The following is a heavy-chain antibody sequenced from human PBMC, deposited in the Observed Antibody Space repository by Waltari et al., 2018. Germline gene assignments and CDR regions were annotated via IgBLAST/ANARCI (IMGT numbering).Heavy chain of an antibody. D-gene: IGHD2-2*01. V-gene: IGHV4-34*01. Sequence: QVQLQQWGAGLLKPSETPSLTGAVYDGSFSGYYWRWIRQPPGKGLEWIGEINHSGSTKYNPSLKSRVTISVDMSKNQFSLKLSSVTAADTAVYYCARPYCASTTCYGSFEYWGQGNLVIVSS. CDR3: ARPYCASTTCYGSFEY. CDR2: INHSGST. CDR1: DGSFSGYY. J-gene: IGHJ4*02.